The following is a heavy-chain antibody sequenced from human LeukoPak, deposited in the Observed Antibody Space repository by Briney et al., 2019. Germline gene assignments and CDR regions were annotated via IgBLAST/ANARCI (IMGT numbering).Heavy chain of an antibody. J-gene: IGHJ3*02. CDR2: IKNDGTTR. CDR3: ARESARYCSGGSCYSDAFDI. Sequence: GGSLRLSCAAAASGFTFTTHWMHWVRQAPGKGLVWVSRIKNDGTTRSYADSVKGRFTISRDNTKNMLYLEMNNLRGEDTAAYYCARESARYCSGGSCYSDAFDIWGQGTMVIVSP. V-gene: IGHV3-74*01. D-gene: IGHD2-15*01. CDR1: GFTFTTHW.